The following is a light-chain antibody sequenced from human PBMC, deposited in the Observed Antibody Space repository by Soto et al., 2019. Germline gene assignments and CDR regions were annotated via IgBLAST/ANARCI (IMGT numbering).Light chain of an antibody. CDR2: NAS. CDR1: QSVTSY. J-gene: IGKJ5*01. Sequence: IVLTQSPATLSLSPWERATLSCRASQSVTSYLAWYQQKPGQAPRLLIYNASNRTTGIPARFSGSGSGTDFTLTISSLEPEDFAVYYCQQRSAWPPITFGQGTRLEI. CDR3: QQRSAWPPIT. V-gene: IGKV3-11*01.